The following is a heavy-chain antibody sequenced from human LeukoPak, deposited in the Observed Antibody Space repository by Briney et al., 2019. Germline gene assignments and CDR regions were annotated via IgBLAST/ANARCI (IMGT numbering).Heavy chain of an antibody. J-gene: IGHJ4*02. V-gene: IGHV3-73*01. CDR1: GFTFSGSA. CDR3: TSVGGSYYDFDY. Sequence: GGSLRLXCAASGFTFSGSAMHWVRQASGKGLEWVGRIRSKANSYATAYAASVKGRFTISRDDSKNTAYLQMNSLKTEDMAVYYCTSVGGSYYDFDYWGQGTLVTVSS. D-gene: IGHD1-26*01. CDR2: IRSKANSYAT.